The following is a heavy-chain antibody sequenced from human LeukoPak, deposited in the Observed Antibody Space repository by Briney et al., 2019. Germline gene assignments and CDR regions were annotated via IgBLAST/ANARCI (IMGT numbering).Heavy chain of an antibody. CDR2: ISTSSIYM. V-gene: IGHV3-21*01. CDR3: ARPLKEGGYYYGTDV. D-gene: IGHD3-16*01. Sequence: GGSLRLSCAASGFTFSSYTMNWVRQAPGKGLEWVSSISTSSIYMYYADSVKGRFTVSRGNAKNSLYLQMRSLRPEDTAVYYCARPLKEGGYYYGTDVWGQGTTVTVSS. CDR1: GFTFSSYT. J-gene: IGHJ6*02.